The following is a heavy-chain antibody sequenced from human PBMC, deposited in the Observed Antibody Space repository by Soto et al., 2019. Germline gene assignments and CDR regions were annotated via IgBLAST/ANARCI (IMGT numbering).Heavy chain of an antibody. J-gene: IGHJ4*02. CDR2: IIPILGIA. V-gene: IGHV1-69*08. CDR1: GGTFSSYT. CDR3: ARDAHDGLFDY. Sequence: QVQLVQSGAEVKKPGSSVKVSCKASGGTFSSYTISWVRQAPGQGLEWMGRIIPILGIANYAQKFQGRVTITADKSTSTAYMELSSLRSEDTAVYYCARDAHDGLFDYWGQGTLVTVSS. D-gene: IGHD3-16*01.